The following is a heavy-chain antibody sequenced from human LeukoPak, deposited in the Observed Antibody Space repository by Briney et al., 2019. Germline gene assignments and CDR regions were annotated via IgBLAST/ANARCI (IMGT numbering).Heavy chain of an antibody. J-gene: IGHJ4*02. D-gene: IGHD6-19*01. CDR2: IYTSGST. V-gene: IGHV4-4*07. CDR1: GGSISSYY. CDR3: AKDQRQWLVGLNDY. Sequence: SETLSLTCTVSGGSISSYYWSWIRQPAGKGLEWIGRIYTSGSTNYNPSLKSRVTMSVDTSKNQFSLKLSSVTAADTAVYYCAKDQRQWLVGLNDYWGQGTLATVSS.